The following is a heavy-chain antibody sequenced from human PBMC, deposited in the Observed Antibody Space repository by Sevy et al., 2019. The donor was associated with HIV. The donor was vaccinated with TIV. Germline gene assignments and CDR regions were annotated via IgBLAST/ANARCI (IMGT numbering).Heavy chain of an antibody. CDR2: ISHDGSNK. Sequence: GGSLRLSCAASGFTFSDYSVHWVRQAPGKGLEWVAVISHDGSNKYYPESVKSRFTISRDNSKNTVYLQMNSLRAEDTAVYYCALELKRLISGFDSWGQGTLVTVSS. J-gene: IGHJ5*01. CDR3: ALELKRLISGFDS. V-gene: IGHV3-30*04. CDR1: GFTFSDYS. D-gene: IGHD6-25*01.